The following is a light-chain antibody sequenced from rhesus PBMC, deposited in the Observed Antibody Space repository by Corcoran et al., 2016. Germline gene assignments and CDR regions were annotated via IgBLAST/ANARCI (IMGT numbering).Light chain of an antibody. CDR3: QQYNNWNT. CDR2: GAS. J-gene: IGKJ4*01. V-gene: IGKV3S9*01. Sequence: EIVMTQSPATLSLSPGERATLSCRASQSVSSYVAWYQQKPEQAPRLLIYGASTRATGIPDRFSGSGSVADFTLIISSLEPEDVGVYYCQQYNNWNTFGGRTKVEIK. CDR1: QSVSSY.